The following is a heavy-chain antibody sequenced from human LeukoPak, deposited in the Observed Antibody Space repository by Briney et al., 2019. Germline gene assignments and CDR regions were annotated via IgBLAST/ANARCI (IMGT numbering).Heavy chain of an antibody. J-gene: IGHJ6*02. CDR3: ARGLNYYYCYGMDV. CDR1: GGSISSYY. D-gene: IGHD2-21*01. CDR2: IYYSGST. Sequence: PSETLSLTCTVSGGSISSYYWSWIRQPPGKGLEWIGYIYYSGSTNYNPSLKSRVTISVDTSKNQFSLKLSSVTAADTAVYYCARGLNYYYCYGMDVWGQGTTVTVSS. V-gene: IGHV4-59*01.